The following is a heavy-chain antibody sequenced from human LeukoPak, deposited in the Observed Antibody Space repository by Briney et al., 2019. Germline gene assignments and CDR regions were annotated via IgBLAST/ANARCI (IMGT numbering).Heavy chain of an antibody. CDR1: GFTFSNYA. CDR3: AKDREWLESCTFDF. CDR2: VSYDGSNK. J-gene: IGHJ4*02. V-gene: IGHV3-30-3*01. D-gene: IGHD6-19*01. Sequence: GRSLRLSCAASGFTFSNYAMHWVRQAPGKGLEWVAVVSYDGSNKYYADSVKGRFTISRDNSKNTLYLQMNSLGAEDTAVYYCAKDREWLESCTFDFWGQGMLVTVSS.